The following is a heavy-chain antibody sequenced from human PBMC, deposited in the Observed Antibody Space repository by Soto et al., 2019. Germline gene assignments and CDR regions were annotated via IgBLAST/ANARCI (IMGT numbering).Heavy chain of an antibody. Sequence: ASVKVSCKASGYTFTGYYMHWVRQAPGQGLEWMGWINPNSGGTNYAQKFQGWVTMTRDTSISTAYMELSRLRSDDTAVYYCARDLGTAMPKGYFDYWGQGTLVTVSS. D-gene: IGHD5-18*01. CDR1: GYTFTGYY. CDR3: ARDLGTAMPKGYFDY. V-gene: IGHV1-2*04. J-gene: IGHJ4*02. CDR2: INPNSGGT.